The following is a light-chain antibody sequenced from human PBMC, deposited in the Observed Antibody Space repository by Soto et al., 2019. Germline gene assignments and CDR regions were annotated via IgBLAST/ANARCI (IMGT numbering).Light chain of an antibody. Sequence: QSALTQPASVSGSPGQSITISCTGNSSDVGSYNLVSWYQQHPGKAPKLMIYEGGKRPSGVSDRFSGSKSGNTASLTISGLQAEDEADYYCCTYAGGTTGVFGGGTKLTVL. CDR3: CTYAGGTTGV. CDR2: EGG. V-gene: IGLV2-23*01. CDR1: SSDVGSYNL. J-gene: IGLJ3*02.